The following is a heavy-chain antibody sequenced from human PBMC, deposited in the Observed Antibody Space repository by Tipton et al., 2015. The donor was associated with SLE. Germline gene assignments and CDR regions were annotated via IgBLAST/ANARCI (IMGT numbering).Heavy chain of an antibody. CDR3: ARVGSYGPHFDY. CDR1: GFTFSSYA. J-gene: IGHJ4*02. V-gene: IGHV3-23*01. Sequence: SLRLSCAASGFTFSSYAMSWVRQAPGKGLEWVSAISGSGGSTYYADSVKSRITINPDTSKNQFSLQLNSVTPEDTAVYYCARVGSYGPHFDYWGQGTLVTVSS. CDR2: ISGSGGST. D-gene: IGHD5-18*01.